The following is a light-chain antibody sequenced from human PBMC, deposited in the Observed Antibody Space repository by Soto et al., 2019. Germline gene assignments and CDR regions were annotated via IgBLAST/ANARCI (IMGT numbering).Light chain of an antibody. CDR2: AAS. V-gene: IGKV1-27*01. CDR3: QKYSSVPV. Sequence: DIQMTQSPTSLSASVGDRVTITCRASQAIRNFVAWYQQKPGKAPKLLIYAASTLQSGVPSRSSGSGSGTDFTLTINSLQPEDVATYSCQKYSSVPVFGPGTKVEIK. J-gene: IGKJ3*01. CDR1: QAIRNF.